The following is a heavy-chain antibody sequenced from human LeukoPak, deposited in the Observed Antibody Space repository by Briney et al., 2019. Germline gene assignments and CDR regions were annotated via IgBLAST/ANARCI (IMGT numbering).Heavy chain of an antibody. CDR3: ARSKQQPHYFDY. J-gene: IGHJ4*02. D-gene: IGHD6-13*01. V-gene: IGHV4-31*03. CDR2: IYYSGST. Sequence: SETLSLTCTVSGGSISSGGYSWSWIRQHPGKGLEWIGYIYYSGSTYYNPSLKSRVTISVDTSKNQFSLKLTSVTAADTAVYYCARSKQQPHYFDYWGQGTLVTVSS. CDR1: GGSISSGGYS.